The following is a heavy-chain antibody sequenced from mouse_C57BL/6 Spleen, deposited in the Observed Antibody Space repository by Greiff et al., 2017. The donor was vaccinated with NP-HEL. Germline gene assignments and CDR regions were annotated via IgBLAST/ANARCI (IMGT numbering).Heavy chain of an antibody. D-gene: IGHD3-2*02. Sequence: VQLQESGPELVKPGASVKISCKASGYAFSSSWMNWVKQRPGKGLEWIGRIYPGDGDTNYNGKFKGKATLTADKSSSTAYMQLSSLTSEDSAVYFCARERDSSGSWFAYWGQGTLVTVSA. V-gene: IGHV1-82*01. CDR2: IYPGDGDT. J-gene: IGHJ3*01. CDR3: ARERDSSGSWFAY. CDR1: GYAFSSSW.